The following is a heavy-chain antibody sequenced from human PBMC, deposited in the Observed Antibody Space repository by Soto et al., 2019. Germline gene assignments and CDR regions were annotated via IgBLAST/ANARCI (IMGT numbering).Heavy chain of an antibody. V-gene: IGHV4-59*08. CDR3: ARRTTRPYYYFGMDV. CDR1: GRSISSYY. J-gene: IGHJ6*02. Sequence: SETLSLTCTVSGRSISSYYWSWIRQPPGKGLEWIGYIYYSGSTNYNPSLKSRVTISVDTSKNQFSLKLSSVTAADTAVYYCARRTTRPYYYFGMDVWGQGTTVTGSS. CDR2: IYYSGST.